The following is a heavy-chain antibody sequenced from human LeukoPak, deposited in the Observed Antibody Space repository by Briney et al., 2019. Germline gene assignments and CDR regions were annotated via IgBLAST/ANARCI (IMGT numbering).Heavy chain of an antibody. CDR3: ARPYYDILTGYSHFDY. J-gene: IGHJ4*02. V-gene: IGHV1-2*02. Sequence: ASVKVSCKASGYTFTDYYIHWVRQAPGQGLEWMGWINPNSGGTNYAQKFQSRVTMTRDTSISTAYMELSRLRSDDTAVYYCARPYYDILTGYSHFDYWGQGTLVTVSS. D-gene: IGHD3-9*01. CDR1: GYTFTDYY. CDR2: INPNSGGT.